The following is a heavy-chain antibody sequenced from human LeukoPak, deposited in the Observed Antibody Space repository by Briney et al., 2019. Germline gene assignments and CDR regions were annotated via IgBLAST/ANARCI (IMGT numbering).Heavy chain of an antibody. D-gene: IGHD2-15*01. CDR1: GFTFSSYA. V-gene: IGHV3-30-3*01. CDR2: ISYDGSNK. J-gene: IGHJ4*02. Sequence: GGSLTLSCAVSGFTFSSYAMHWVRQAPGKGLEWVAIISYDGSNKYYADSVKGRFTISRDNSKNTLYLQMNSLKTEDTAVYYCASGVCGGSCYQIDYWGQGTLVTVSS. CDR3: ASGVCGGSCYQIDY.